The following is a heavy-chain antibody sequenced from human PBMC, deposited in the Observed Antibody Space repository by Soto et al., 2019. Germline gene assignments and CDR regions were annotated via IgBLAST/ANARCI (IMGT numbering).Heavy chain of an antibody. CDR2: LSDSGGSI. CDR1: GFTFSSHA. Sequence: GGSLRLSCAASGFTFSSHAMTWVRQAPGKGLEWVSGLSDSGGSIYYADSVKGRFTISRDNSMNTLYLQMNTLRAEDTAIYYCAKVSSSWYAGFFDLWGQGTLVTVSS. D-gene: IGHD6-13*01. CDR3: AKVSSSWYAGFFDL. J-gene: IGHJ4*02. V-gene: IGHV3-23*01.